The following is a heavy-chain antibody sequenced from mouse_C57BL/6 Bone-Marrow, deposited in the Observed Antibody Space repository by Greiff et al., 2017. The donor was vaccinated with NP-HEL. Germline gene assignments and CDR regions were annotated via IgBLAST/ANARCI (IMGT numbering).Heavy chain of an antibody. J-gene: IGHJ2*01. Sequence: VKLQQPGAELVKPGASVKLSCKASGYTFTSYWMHWVKQRPGRGLEWIGRIDPNSGGTKYNEKFKSKATLTVDKPSSTAHMQLSSLTSEDSAVYYCATYYYGSSHYWGQGTTLTVSS. CDR2: IDPNSGGT. D-gene: IGHD1-1*01. CDR3: ATYYYGSSHY. CDR1: GYTFTSYW. V-gene: IGHV1-72*01.